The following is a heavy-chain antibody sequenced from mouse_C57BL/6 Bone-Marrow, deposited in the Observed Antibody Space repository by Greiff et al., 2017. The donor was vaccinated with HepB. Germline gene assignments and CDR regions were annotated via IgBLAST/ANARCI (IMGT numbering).Heavy chain of an antibody. V-gene: IGHV1-72*01. Sequence: QVQLQQSGAELVKPGASVKLSCKASGYTFTSYWMHWVKQRPGRGLEWIGRIDPNSGGTKYNEKFKSKATLTVDKPSSTAYMQLSSLTSEDSAVYYCASGFITTVGYAMDYWGQGTSVTVSS. CDR2: IDPNSGGT. CDR1: GYTFTSYW. D-gene: IGHD1-1*01. CDR3: ASGFITTVGYAMDY. J-gene: IGHJ4*01.